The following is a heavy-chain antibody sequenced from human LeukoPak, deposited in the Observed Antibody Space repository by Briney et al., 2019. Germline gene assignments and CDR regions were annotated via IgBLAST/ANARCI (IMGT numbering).Heavy chain of an antibody. CDR2: ISGSGGTT. V-gene: IGHV3-23*01. Sequence: PGGSLRLSCAASAFTFSSCAMSWVRQAPGKGLECVSAISGSGGTTYYADSVKGRFTISRDNFKNTLDLQMNSLRGEDTAVYFCAKRDYYDSSGYASLFDHWGQGTLATVPP. CDR3: AKRDYYDSSGYASLFDH. J-gene: IGHJ4*02. CDR1: AFTFSSCA. D-gene: IGHD3-22*01.